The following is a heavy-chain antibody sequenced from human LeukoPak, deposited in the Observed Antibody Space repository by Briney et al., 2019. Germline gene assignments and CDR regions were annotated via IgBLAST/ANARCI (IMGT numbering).Heavy chain of an antibody. D-gene: IGHD2-21*01. J-gene: IGHJ4*02. Sequence: PGGSLRLSCAASGFTSDDYAMHWVRQVPGKGLEWVSLISGDGNKMYYGDSVKGRFTVSRDKSKNSLYLQMTSLTTEDTALYYCAKDNPVISVWGQGTLVTVSS. V-gene: IGHV3-43*02. CDR1: GFTSDDYA. CDR3: AKDNPVISV. CDR2: ISGDGNKM.